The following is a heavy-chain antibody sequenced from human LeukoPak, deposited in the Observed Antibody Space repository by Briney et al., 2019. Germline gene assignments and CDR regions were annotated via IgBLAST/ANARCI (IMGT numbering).Heavy chain of an antibody. D-gene: IGHD6-25*01. V-gene: IGHV1-69*13. CDR2: IIPIFGTA. J-gene: IGHJ3*02. CDR1: GYTFTSYD. Sequence: SVNVSCKASGYTFTSYDINWVRQATGQGLEWMGGIIPIFGTANYAQKFQGRVTTTADESTSTAYMELSSLRSEDTAVYYCARDSRERSDAFDIWGQGTMVTVSS. CDR3: ARDSRERSDAFDI.